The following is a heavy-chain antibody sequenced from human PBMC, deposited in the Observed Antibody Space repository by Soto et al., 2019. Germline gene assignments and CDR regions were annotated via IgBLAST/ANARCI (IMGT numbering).Heavy chain of an antibody. Sequence: EVQLLESGGGLVQPGGSLRLSCAASGFTFSSYAMSWVRQAPGKGLEWVSAISGSGGSTYYADSVKGRFTISRDNSKNTLYLQINSLRAEDTAVYYCAKGIGIAVAGFDYWGQGTLVTVSS. CDR1: GFTFSSYA. CDR3: AKGIGIAVAGFDY. J-gene: IGHJ4*02. CDR2: ISGSGGST. D-gene: IGHD6-19*01. V-gene: IGHV3-23*01.